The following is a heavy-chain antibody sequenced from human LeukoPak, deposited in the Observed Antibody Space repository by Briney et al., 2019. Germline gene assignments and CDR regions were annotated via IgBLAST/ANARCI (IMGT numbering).Heavy chain of an antibody. J-gene: IGHJ6*03. CDR2: IYYSGST. V-gene: IGHV4-39*01. CDR1: GGSISSSSYY. Sequence: SETLSLTCTVSGGSISSSSYYWGWIRQPPGKGLEWIGSIYYSGSTYYNPSLKSRVTISVDTSKNQFSLKLSSVTAADTAVYYCARHRGGYSSSLSHYYYYYYMDVWGKETTVTISS. CDR3: ARHRGGYSSSLSHYYYYYYMDV. D-gene: IGHD6-13*01.